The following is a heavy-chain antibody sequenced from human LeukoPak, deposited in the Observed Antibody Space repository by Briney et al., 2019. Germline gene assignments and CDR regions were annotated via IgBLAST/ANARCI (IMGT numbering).Heavy chain of an antibody. CDR2: IYSGGAT. CDR1: GFTLSDYT. Sequence: GGSLRLSCAASGFTLSDYTMNWVRQAPGKGLEWVSIIYSGGATYYADSVKGRFAISRDNSENTLYLQMNGLGPEDTAIYYCARQAAAATHFHYWGQGSLVTVSS. D-gene: IGHD6-13*01. V-gene: IGHV3-66*02. CDR3: ARQAAAATHFHY. J-gene: IGHJ4*02.